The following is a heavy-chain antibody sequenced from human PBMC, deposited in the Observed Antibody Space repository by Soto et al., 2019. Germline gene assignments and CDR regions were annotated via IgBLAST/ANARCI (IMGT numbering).Heavy chain of an antibody. CDR3: ARDVARLAAFDI. CDR1: GYALTSYG. V-gene: IGHV1-18*01. D-gene: IGHD6-6*01. Sequence: ASVKVSCKASGYALTSYGISWVRQAPGQGLEWMGWISAYNGNTNYAQKLQGRVTMTTDTSTSTAYMELRSLRSDDTAVYYCARDVARLAAFDIWGQGTMVTVSS. J-gene: IGHJ3*02. CDR2: ISAYNGNT.